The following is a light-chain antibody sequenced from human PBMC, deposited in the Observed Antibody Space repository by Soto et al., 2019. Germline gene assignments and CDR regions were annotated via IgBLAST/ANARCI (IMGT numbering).Light chain of an antibody. CDR2: WAS. Sequence: DIVLTQSPDSLAVSLGERATINCKSSQSVLYSSNNKNYLAWYQQKPGQPPKLLIYWASTRESGVPDRFSGSGSGTDFTLTISSLQAEDVAVYCCQQYCSLWTFGQGTKVEIK. V-gene: IGKV4-1*01. CDR1: QSVLYSSNNKNY. J-gene: IGKJ1*01. CDR3: QQYCSLWT.